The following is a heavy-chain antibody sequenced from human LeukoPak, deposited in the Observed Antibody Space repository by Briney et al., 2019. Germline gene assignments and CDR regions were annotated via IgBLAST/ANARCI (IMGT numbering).Heavy chain of an antibody. D-gene: IGHD3-22*01. CDR2: IYYSGST. CDR3: VRARNYYDSSDYYYEGDAFDI. CDR1: GVSISSSSYY. Sequence: SETLSLTCNVSGVSISSSSYYWGWIRQPPGKGLECIGYIYYSGSTHYNPSLKSRVTISVDTSKNQFSLKLSSVTAADTAVYFCVRARNYYDSSDYYYEGDAFDIWGQGTMVTVSS. V-gene: IGHV4-61*05. J-gene: IGHJ3*02.